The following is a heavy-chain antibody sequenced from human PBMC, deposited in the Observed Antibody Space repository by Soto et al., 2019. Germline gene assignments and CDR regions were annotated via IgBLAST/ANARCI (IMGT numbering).Heavy chain of an antibody. J-gene: IGHJ4*02. CDR1: GYTFTSYY. D-gene: IGHD6-13*01. CDR2: INPSGGST. V-gene: IGHV1-46*01. Sequence: ASVKVSCKASGYTFTSYYMHWVRQAPGQGLEWMGIINPSGGSTSYAQKFQGRVNMTRDTSTSTVYMELSSLRSEDTAVYFCARDAPHYIAAAGDLDYWGQGTLVTVSS. CDR3: ARDAPHYIAAAGDLDY.